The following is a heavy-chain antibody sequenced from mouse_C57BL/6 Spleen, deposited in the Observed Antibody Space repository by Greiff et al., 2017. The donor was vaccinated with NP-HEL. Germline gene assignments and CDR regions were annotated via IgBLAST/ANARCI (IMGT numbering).Heavy chain of an antibody. V-gene: IGHV1-50*01. J-gene: IGHJ3*01. D-gene: IGHD3-2*02. CDR3: ASGDSSGTEAY. CDR2: IDPSDSYT. Sequence: QVQLQQSGAELVKPGASVKLSCKASGYTFTSYWMQWVKQRPGQGLEWIGEIDPSDSYTNYNQKFKGKATLTVDTSSSTAYMQLSSLTSEDSAVYYCASGDSSGTEAYWGQGTLVTVSA. CDR1: GYTFTSYW.